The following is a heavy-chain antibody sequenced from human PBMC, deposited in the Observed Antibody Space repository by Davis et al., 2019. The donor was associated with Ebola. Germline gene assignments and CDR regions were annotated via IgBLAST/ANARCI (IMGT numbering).Heavy chain of an antibody. CDR1: GFTFSSYW. D-gene: IGHD6-19*01. J-gene: IGHJ6*04. CDR3: ARDRLGPLYYYYGMDV. Sequence: GESLKISCAASGFTFSSYWMSWVRQAPGKGLEWVANIKQDGSEKYYADSVKGRFTISRDNSKNTLYLQMNSLRAEDTAVYYCARDRLGPLYYYYGMDVWGKGTTVTVSS. CDR2: IKQDGSEK. V-gene: IGHV3-7*01.